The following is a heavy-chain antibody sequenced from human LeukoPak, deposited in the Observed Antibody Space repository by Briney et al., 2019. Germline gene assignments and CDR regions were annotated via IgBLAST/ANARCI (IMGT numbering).Heavy chain of an antibody. J-gene: IGHJ4*02. CDR1: GFTFNSYS. D-gene: IGHD4-17*01. Sequence: GGSLRLSYAASGFTFNSYSMNWVRQTPEKGLEWVSSISHSSTYMYYTDSVKGRFTISRDNAKNSLYLQMNSLRAEDTAVYYCARVPQTTAHSWGQGTLVTVSS. V-gene: IGHV3-21*01. CDR2: ISHSSTYM. CDR3: ARVPQTTAHS.